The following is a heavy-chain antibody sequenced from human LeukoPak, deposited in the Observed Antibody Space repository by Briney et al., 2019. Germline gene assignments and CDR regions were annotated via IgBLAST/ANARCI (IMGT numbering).Heavy chain of an antibody. CDR2: IYPGDSDT. J-gene: IGHJ4*02. CDR1: GYSFTNYW. D-gene: IGHD2-2*01. CDR3: ARRAAGLVVPAAAWVY. V-gene: IGHV5-51*01. Sequence: GESLKISCKGSGYSFTNYWIGWVRQMPGKGLEWMGIIYPGDSDTRYSPSFQGQVTISADKSISTAYLQWSSLKASDTAMYYCARRAAGLVVPAAAWVYWGQGTLVTVSS.